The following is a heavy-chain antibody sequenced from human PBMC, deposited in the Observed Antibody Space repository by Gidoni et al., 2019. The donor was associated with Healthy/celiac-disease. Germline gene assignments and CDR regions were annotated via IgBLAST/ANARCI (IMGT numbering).Heavy chain of an antibody. CDR2: ISWNSGSI. V-gene: IGHV3-9*01. CDR1: GFTFDDYA. D-gene: IGHD6-19*01. J-gene: IGHJ6*02. Sequence: EVQLVESGGGLVQPGRSLRLSCPASGFTFDDYAMHWVRQAPGKGLEWVSGISWNSGSIGYADSVKGRFTISRDNAKNSLYLQMNSLRAEDTALYYCAKVGAGRRGMDVWGQGTTVTVSS. CDR3: AKVGAGRRGMDV.